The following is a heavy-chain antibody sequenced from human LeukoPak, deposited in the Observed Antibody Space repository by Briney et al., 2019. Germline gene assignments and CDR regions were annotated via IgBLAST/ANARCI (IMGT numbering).Heavy chain of an antibody. CDR1: GFTFSSYW. V-gene: IGHV3-7*01. CDR2: IKQDGSEK. CDR3: ARDYSSSWYSEYYFDY. Sequence: PGGSLRLSCAASGFTFSSYWMSWVRQAPGKGLEWVANIKQDGSEKYYVDSVKGRFTISRDNAKNSLYLQMNSLRAEDTAVYYCARDYSSSWYSEYYFDYWGQGTLVTVSS. J-gene: IGHJ4*02. D-gene: IGHD6-13*01.